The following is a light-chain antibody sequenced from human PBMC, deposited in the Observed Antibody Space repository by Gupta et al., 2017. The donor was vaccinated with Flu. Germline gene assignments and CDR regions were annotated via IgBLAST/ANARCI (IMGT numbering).Light chain of an antibody. CDR2: QDS. V-gene: IGLV3-1*01. J-gene: IGLJ1*01. Sequence: GDKYACWYQQKPGQSPVLVIYQDSKRPSGIPERFSGSNSGNTATLTISGTQAMDEADHYCQAWDSSTEVFGTGTKVTVL. CDR3: QAWDSSTEV. CDR1: GDKY.